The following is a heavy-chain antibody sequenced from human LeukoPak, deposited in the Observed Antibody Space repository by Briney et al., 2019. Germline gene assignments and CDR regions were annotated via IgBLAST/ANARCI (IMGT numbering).Heavy chain of an antibody. V-gene: IGHV1-69*04. CDR3: ARGYYYDSSGYFEFDY. CDR1: GGTFSSYA. D-gene: IGHD3-22*01. Sequence: GASVKVSCKASGGTFSSYAISWVRQAPGQGLEWMGRIIPILGIANYAQKFQGRVTITADKSTSTAYMELSSLRSEDTAVYYCARGYYYDSSGYFEFDYWGQGTLVTVPS. J-gene: IGHJ4*02. CDR2: IIPILGIA.